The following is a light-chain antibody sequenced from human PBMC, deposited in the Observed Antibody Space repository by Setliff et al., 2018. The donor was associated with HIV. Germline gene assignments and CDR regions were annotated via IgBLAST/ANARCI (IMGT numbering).Light chain of an antibody. Sequence: DIQMTQSPSSLSASVGDRVTITCRASHNINSYLNWYQQTPGKAPKVLIAAASSLQSGVPSRFSGGGSGTDFTLTISSLQPEDFATYYCQQSYSTPLTFGGGTRLEIK. CDR2: AAS. V-gene: IGKV1-39*01. CDR1: HNINSY. J-gene: IGKJ5*01. CDR3: QQSYSTPLT.